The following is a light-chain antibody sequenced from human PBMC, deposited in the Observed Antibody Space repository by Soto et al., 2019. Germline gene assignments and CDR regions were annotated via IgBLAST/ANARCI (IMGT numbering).Light chain of an antibody. J-gene: IGLJ1*01. CDR3: LSHTTRRIDI. CDR1: NSDIGAYDY. CDR2: NVN. Sequence: QSALTQPASVSGSPGQSITISCSGTNSDIGAYDYVSWYQQHPGKPPKLIIYNVNNRPSGVSFRFSGSKSANTASLTISGLQTEDEADYYCLSHTTRRIDIFXPGTNVTVL. V-gene: IGLV2-14*03.